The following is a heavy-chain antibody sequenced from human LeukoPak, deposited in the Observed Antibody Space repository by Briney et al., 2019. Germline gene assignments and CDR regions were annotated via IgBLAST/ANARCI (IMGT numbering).Heavy chain of an antibody. CDR1: GFTFSSYA. CDR3: ARDYYGSGSHLDY. Sequence: GGSLRLSCAASGFTFSSYAMHWVRQAPGKGLEWVAVISYDGSNKYYADSVKGRFTISRDNSKNTLYLQMNSLRAEDTAVYYCARDYYGSGSHLDYWGQGTLVTVSS. V-gene: IGHV3-30*04. CDR2: ISYDGSNK. D-gene: IGHD3-10*01. J-gene: IGHJ4*02.